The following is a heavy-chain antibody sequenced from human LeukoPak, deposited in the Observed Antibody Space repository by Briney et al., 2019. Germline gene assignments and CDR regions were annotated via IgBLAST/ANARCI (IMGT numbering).Heavy chain of an antibody. J-gene: IGHJ6*02. Sequence: PGGSLRLSCAASGFTFSSYSMNWVRQAPGKGLEWVSSISSSSSYIYYADSVKGRFTISRDNAKNSLYLQMNSLRAEDTAVYYCARDGMGGLPPFGYGDYYYGMDVWGQGTTVTVSS. V-gene: IGHV3-21*01. CDR2: ISSSSSYI. D-gene: IGHD3-16*01. CDR1: GFTFSSYS. CDR3: ARDGMGGLPPFGYGDYYYGMDV.